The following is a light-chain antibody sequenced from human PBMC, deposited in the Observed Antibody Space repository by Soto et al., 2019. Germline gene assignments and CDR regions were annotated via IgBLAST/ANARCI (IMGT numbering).Light chain of an antibody. Sequence: QSALTQPASVSGSPGQSITISCTGTTSDVGGYNYVSWYQQHPGKAPKLMIYDVSYRPSGVSNRFSGSKSGNTASLTISGLQAEDEADYYCNSYTRSSTVVFGGGTKLTVL. CDR1: TSDVGGYNY. V-gene: IGLV2-14*01. CDR2: DVS. CDR3: NSYTRSSTVV. J-gene: IGLJ2*01.